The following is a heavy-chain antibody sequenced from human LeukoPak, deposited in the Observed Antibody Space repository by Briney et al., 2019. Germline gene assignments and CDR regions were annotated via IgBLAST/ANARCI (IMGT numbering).Heavy chain of an antibody. CDR2: ISYSGGST. Sequence: PGGSLRLSXAASGFTFSSYAMSWVRQAPGKGLEWVSVISYSGGSTNYADSVKGRFTISRDNSKNTLYLQMNSLRAEDTAVYYCAKGHRSSGGRYYDYWGQGTLVTVSS. CDR3: AKGHRSSGGRYYDY. V-gene: IGHV3-23*01. J-gene: IGHJ4*02. CDR1: GFTFSSYA. D-gene: IGHD2-15*01.